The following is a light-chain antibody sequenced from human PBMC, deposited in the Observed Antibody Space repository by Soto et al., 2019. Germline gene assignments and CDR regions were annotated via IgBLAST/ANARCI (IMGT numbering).Light chain of an antibody. J-gene: IGKJ1*01. CDR2: GAS. CDR3: QQYNNWPRT. V-gene: IGKV3-15*01. Sequence: EIVMTQSPVTLFASPGERATLSCRASQSISNNLAWYQQKPGQAPRLLIYGASTRATGIPARFSGSESGTEFTLSISSLQSEDFAVYYCQQYNNWPRTFGQGTKVEIK. CDR1: QSISNN.